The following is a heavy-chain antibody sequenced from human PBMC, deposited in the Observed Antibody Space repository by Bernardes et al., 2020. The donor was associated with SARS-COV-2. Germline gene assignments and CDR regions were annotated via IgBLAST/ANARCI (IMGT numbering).Heavy chain of an antibody. CDR2: LKRKTDGGTT. CDR1: GFTFSNDW. J-gene: IGHJ4*02. Sequence: GGSLRLSCAASGFTFSNDWMNWVRQAPGTGLEWVGHLKRKTDGGTTDYAAPVKGRFTISGDDSKNTMYLQMNSLKTEDTAVYYCTTGAEIYYDSSGFSYYFDFWGQGTLVTVSS. V-gene: IGHV3-15*07. D-gene: IGHD3-22*01. CDR3: TTGAEIYYDSSGFSYYFDF.